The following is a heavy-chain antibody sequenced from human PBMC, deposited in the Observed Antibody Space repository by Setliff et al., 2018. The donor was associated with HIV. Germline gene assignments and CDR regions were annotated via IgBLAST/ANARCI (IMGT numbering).Heavy chain of an antibody. D-gene: IGHD6-13*01. Sequence: LSLTCTVSGGSISSGSYYWSWIRQPAGKGLEWIGHMYTSGSTNYNPSLKSRVTISVDTSKNQLSLQLSSVTAADTAVYYCARGRAAAVGRLWFDPWGQGTLVTVSS. J-gene: IGHJ5*02. V-gene: IGHV4-61*09. CDR3: ARGRAAAVGRLWFDP. CDR2: MYTSGST. CDR1: GGSISSGSYY.